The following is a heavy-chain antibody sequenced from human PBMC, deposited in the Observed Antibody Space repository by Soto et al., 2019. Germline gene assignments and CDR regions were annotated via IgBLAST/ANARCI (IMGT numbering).Heavy chain of an antibody. CDR1: DYTLTTYD. CDR3: ARDQGYLVY. Sequence: AAGPASCKASDYTLTTYDITLVRQAPGQGLEWIGWINTDNGDAKYSQKFQGRVTVTRDTSATTAYMEVSSRRSADKSGYYCARDQGYLVYWGGGTLGAASS. J-gene: IGHJ4*03. CDR2: INTDNGDA. V-gene: IGHV1-3*04.